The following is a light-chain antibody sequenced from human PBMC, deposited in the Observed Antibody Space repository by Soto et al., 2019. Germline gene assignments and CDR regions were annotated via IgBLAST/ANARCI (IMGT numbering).Light chain of an antibody. CDR3: QQYGDSPDTDRWT. V-gene: IGKV3-20*01. J-gene: IGKJ1*01. CDR1: QSVRSSS. CDR2: GAS. Sequence: EIVLTQSPGTLSLSPGERASLSCRASQSVRSSSLAWYQQKPGQPPRLLIYGASSRATGIPDRFSGSGSGTDFTLTISRLEPEDFAVYFCQQYGDSPDTDRWTFGPVTTVEIK.